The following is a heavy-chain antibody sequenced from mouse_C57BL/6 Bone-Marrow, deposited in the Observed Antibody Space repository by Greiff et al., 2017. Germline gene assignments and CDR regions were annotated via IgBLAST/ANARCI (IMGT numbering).Heavy chain of an antibody. V-gene: IGHV1-50*01. Sequence: QVQLQQPGAELVKPGASVKLSCKASGYTFTSYWMQWVKQRPGQGLEWIGEIDPSDSYTNYNQKFKGKATLTVDQSSSTAYMQLSSLTSEDSAVYYCAREDSNGYVNAMDYWGKGTSVTVSS. J-gene: IGHJ4*01. CDR3: AREDSNGYVNAMDY. CDR1: GYTFTSYW. CDR2: IDPSDSYT. D-gene: IGHD1-2*01.